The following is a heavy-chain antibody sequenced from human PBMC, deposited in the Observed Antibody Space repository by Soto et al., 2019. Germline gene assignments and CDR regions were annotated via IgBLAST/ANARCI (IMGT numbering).Heavy chain of an antibody. CDR1: GGSFSGFY. CDR2: INHSGST. D-gene: IGHD6-13*01. V-gene: IGHV4-34*01. Sequence: SETLSLTCAVYGGSFSGFYWSWIRQPPGKGLEWIGEINHSGSTNYNPSLKSRVTISVDTSKNQFSLKLSSVTAADTAVYYCARVRRYSSSWYYYYYGMDVWGQGTTVTAP. CDR3: ARVRRYSSSWYYYYYGMDV. J-gene: IGHJ6*02.